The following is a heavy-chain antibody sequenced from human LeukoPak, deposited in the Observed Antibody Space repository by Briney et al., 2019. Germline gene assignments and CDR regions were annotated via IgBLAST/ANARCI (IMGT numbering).Heavy chain of an antibody. CDR1: GFTFCDYT. CDR3: TRERFSYGSFFKD. CDR2: IRIKAYGATR. Sequence: GGSLRLSCTPSGFTFCDYTMSWLRQAPGEGLGWVGYIRIKAYGATREYAACVAGRFTISTDDSKSVGYLQMDSLKTEDTAVYYCTRERFSYGSFFKDWGQGTLVTVSS. V-gene: IGHV3-49*03. J-gene: IGHJ4*02. D-gene: IGHD5-18*01.